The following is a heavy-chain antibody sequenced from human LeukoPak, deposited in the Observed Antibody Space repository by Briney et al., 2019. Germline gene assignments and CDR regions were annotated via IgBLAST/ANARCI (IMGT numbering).Heavy chain of an antibody. D-gene: IGHD5-12*01. Sequence: SETLSLTCTISGGSFSSYYWTWIRQPPGKGLEWIGYIYYSGSTNYNPSLKSRVTISVDTSKNQFSLKLSSVTAADTAVYYCARVTGYDWESFYDYWGQGTLVTVS. CDR2: IYYSGST. J-gene: IGHJ4*02. CDR1: GGSFSSYY. V-gene: IGHV4-59*01. CDR3: ARVTGYDWESFYDY.